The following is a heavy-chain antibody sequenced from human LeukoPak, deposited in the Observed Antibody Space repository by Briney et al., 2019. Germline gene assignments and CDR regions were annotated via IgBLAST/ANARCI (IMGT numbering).Heavy chain of an antibody. CDR3: AREGYSYLVYYFDY. Sequence: PGGSLRLSCAASGFTFSHYWMTWVRQAPGKGLEWVANIKQDGSEKYYVDFVKGRFTISRDNAKNSLYLQMNSLRAEDTAVYYCAREGYSYLVYYFDYWGQGTLVTVSS. CDR2: IKQDGSEK. D-gene: IGHD5-18*01. V-gene: IGHV3-7*01. CDR1: GFTFSHYW. J-gene: IGHJ4*02.